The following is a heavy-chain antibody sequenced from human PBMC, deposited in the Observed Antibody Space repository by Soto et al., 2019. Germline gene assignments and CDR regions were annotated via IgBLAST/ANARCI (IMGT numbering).Heavy chain of an antibody. Sequence: QVQLQESGPGLVKPSETLSLTCTVSGDSVSSGSYHWTWIRQPPGKGLEWIGHIYYSGSTNYDPSLKSRVTISIDTSKNQFSLRLSSVTAADTAVYYCARDRYYGSGSYYSEGVDYWGQGTLVTVSS. D-gene: IGHD3-10*01. CDR3: ARDRYYGSGSYYSEGVDY. J-gene: IGHJ4*02. CDR2: IYYSGST. CDR1: GDSVSSGSYH. V-gene: IGHV4-61*01.